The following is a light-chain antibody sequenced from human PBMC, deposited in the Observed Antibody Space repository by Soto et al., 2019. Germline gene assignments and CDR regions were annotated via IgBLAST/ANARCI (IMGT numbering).Light chain of an antibody. CDR3: QQYYSWWT. Sequence: DIVMTESPDSLAVSLGERATINCKSSQSVLYSSNNKNYLAWYQQKPGQPPKLLIYWASTRESGVPDRFSGSGSGTDITLTISSLQAEDVAVYYCQQYYSWWTFGQGTKVEIK. CDR2: WAS. V-gene: IGKV4-1*01. J-gene: IGKJ1*01. CDR1: QSVLYSSNNKNY.